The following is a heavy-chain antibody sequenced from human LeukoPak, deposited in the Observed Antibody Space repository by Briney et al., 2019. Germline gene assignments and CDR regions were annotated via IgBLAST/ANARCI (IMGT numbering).Heavy chain of an antibody. CDR1: GYSISTGYY. Sequence: SETLSLTCTVSGYSISTGYYWDWIRQPPGKGLEWIGNIFYSGSTNYNPSLKSRVTISVDKSKNQFSLKLSSVTAADTAVYYCASQYSSGYYYYFDYWGQGTLVTVSS. D-gene: IGHD3-22*01. CDR3: ASQYSSGYYYYFDY. J-gene: IGHJ4*02. V-gene: IGHV4-38-2*02. CDR2: IFYSGST.